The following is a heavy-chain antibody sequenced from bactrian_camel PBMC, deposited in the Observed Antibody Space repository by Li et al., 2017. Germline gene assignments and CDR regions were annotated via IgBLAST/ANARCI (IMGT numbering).Heavy chain of an antibody. D-gene: IGHD2*01. CDR2: TNTGGGST. V-gene: IGHV3S40*01. CDR3: AAESGCPKGFGESFNS. CDR1: GFTFSDYG. J-gene: IGHJ6*01. Sequence: QLVESGGGSVQAGGSLRLSCAASGFTFSDYGMTWVRQAPGKGLEWVSGTNTGGGSTYYADSVKGRFTISRDIAKNTVSLQMNSLKLEDTAMYYCAAESGCPKGFGESFNSWGQGTQVTVS.